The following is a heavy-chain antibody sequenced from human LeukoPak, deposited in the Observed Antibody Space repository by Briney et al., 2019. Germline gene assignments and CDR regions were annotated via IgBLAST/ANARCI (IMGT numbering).Heavy chain of an antibody. Sequence: GGSLRLSCAASGFTFTSYEMNWVRQAPGKGLEWVSYIALSGSTIYYADSVKGRFTIARNNAKDSLYLQMNSLRAEDTAVYYCAKDQDDVIGYDGAHAFDIWGQGTMVTVSS. CDR2: IALSGSTI. J-gene: IGHJ3*02. CDR1: GFTFTSYE. CDR3: AKDQDDVIGYDGAHAFDI. D-gene: IGHD5-12*01. V-gene: IGHV3-48*03.